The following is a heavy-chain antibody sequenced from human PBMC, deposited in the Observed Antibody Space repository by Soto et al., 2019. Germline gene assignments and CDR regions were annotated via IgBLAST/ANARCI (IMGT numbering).Heavy chain of an antibody. Sequence: QVLLVESGGGVVQPGTSLRLSCAASGFTIGSYGMHWVRQAPGKGLEWVAGLWYDGDDKYYGDSVKGRLTISRDNSRNTLYLQMNSLRDEDTAVDYCVGGPYYALYYFDSWGQGTLVTVSS. D-gene: IGHD3-10*01. J-gene: IGHJ4*02. CDR3: VGGPYYALYYFDS. CDR2: LWYDGDDK. V-gene: IGHV3-33*01. CDR1: GFTIGSYG.